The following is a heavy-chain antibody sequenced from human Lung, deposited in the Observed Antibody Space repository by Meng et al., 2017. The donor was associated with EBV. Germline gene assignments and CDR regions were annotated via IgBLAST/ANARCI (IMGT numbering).Heavy chain of an antibody. Sequence: QVHLLQSGPEVKKPGASVRVSCKASGYTFGSYGICWVRQAPGQGLEWMGWFVNYVDTYPAPKFQGRVTMTTAYMELSSLTFEDTAVYFCARGRGNQPLFDFWGQGTLVTVSS. D-gene: IGHD2/OR15-2a*01. CDR3: ARGRGNQPLFDF. CDR1: GYTFGSYG. CDR2: FVNYVDT. J-gene: IGHJ4*02. V-gene: IGHV1-18*01.